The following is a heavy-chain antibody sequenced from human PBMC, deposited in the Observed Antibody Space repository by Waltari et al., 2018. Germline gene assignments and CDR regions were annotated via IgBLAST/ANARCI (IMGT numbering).Heavy chain of an antibody. CDR3: GRLVIPLAMEGFDR. D-gene: IGHD2-21*01. J-gene: IGHJ5*02. CDR2: ISTSGST. Sequence: QVQLQSSGPRLATPLRYLSLPCAVSSGSITAGINYWTWSRQPPGKGLEWTGHISTSGSTKYNPSLNRRVTMSIDTSKNQFSLKLTTITAAVTAIYYCGRLVIPLAMEGFDRWGQGTLVTVSS. CDR1: SGSITAGINY. V-gene: IGHV4-61*02.